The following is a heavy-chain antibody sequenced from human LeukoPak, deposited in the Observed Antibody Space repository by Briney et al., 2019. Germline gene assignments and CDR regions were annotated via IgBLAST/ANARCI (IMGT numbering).Heavy chain of an antibody. D-gene: IGHD2-2*03. J-gene: IGHJ4*02. V-gene: IGHV3-15*01. Sequence: GGSLSLSCAASGFTFINSWMTWVRQAPGKGLEWVGRIRSTPDGGATDYAAPVKGRFTISRDDSKNTLYLQMSSLRTEDTAVYYCATDLHFGYCTATSCANYWGQGTLVTVSS. CDR3: ATDLHFGYCTATSCANY. CDR1: GFTFINSW. CDR2: IRSTPDGGAT.